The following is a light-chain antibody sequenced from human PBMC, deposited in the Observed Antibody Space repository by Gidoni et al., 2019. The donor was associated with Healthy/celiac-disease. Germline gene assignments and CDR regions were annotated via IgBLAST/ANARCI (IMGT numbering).Light chain of an antibody. CDR2: QAS. J-gene: IGKJ2*01. V-gene: IGKV1-5*03. CDR1: QSISIW. Sequence: DIQMTQSPSTLSASVGDRVTITCRASQSISIWLAWYQQKPGKAPKLLIYQASSLEGGVPSRFSGSGSGTEFTLTISSLQPDDFATYYCQQYNSYPYTFGQXTKVEIK. CDR3: QQYNSYPYT.